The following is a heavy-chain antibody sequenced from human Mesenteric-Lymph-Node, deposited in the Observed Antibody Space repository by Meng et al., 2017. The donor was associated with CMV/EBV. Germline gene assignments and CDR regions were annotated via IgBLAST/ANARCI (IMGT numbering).Heavy chain of an antibody. V-gene: IGHV4-59*01. J-gene: IGHJ2*01. CDR1: GGSISGYY. CDR2: IYYRGST. D-gene: IGHD5-24*01. CDR3: ARVAERWLQTYWYFDL. Sequence: SGGSISGYYWSWIRQPPGKGLEWIGYIYYRGSTNYNPSLKSRVTVSVDTSKNQFSLKLSSVTAADTAMYYCARVAERWLQTYWYFDLWGRGTLVTVSS.